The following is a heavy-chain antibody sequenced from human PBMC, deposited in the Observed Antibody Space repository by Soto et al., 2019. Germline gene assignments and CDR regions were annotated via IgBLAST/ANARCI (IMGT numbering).Heavy chain of an antibody. CDR2: ISYDGSNK. CDR1: GFTFSSYA. CDR3: ARESKPYGMDV. V-gene: IGHV3-30-3*01. Sequence: GGSLRLSCAASGFTFSSYAMHWVRQAPGKGLEWVAVISYDGSNKYYADSVKGRFTISRDNSKNTLYLQMNSLRAEDTAVYYCARESKPYGMDVWGQGTTVTVSS. J-gene: IGHJ6*02.